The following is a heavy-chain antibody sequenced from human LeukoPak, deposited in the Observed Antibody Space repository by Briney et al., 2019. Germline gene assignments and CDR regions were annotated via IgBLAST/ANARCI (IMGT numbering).Heavy chain of an antibody. D-gene: IGHD5-24*01. CDR3: AKAGKDGYNLGEFDY. J-gene: IGHJ4*02. V-gene: IGHV3-48*01. CDR1: GFTFSSHN. CDR2: ISSSSTI. Sequence: GGSLRLSRAASGFTFSSHNMNWVRQTPGKGLEWVSYISSSSTIYYADSVKGRFTISRDNAKNSLYLQMNSLRAEDTAVYYCAKAGKDGYNLGEFDYWGQGTLVTVSS.